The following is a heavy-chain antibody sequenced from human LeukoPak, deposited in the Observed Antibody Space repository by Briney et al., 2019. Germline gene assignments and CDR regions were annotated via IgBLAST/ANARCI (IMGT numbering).Heavy chain of an antibody. D-gene: IGHD3-10*01. Sequence: LRLSCAASGFTFSSYSMNWVRQHPGKGLEWIGYINYSGSTYYNPSLKSRVTISADTSKNQFSLKLSSVTAADTAVCYCARGGSGEGYWGQGTLVTVSS. CDR1: GFTFSSYS. CDR2: INYSGST. V-gene: IGHV4-31*02. J-gene: IGHJ4*02. CDR3: ARGGSGEGY.